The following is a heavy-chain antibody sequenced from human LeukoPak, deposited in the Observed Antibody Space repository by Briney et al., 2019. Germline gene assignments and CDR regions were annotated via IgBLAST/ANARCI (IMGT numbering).Heavy chain of an antibody. CDR2: ISGSGGNT. CDR3: AKDSATYGRFDY. Sequence: KTGGSLRLSCAASGFTFSSYGMSWVRQAPGKGLEWVSAISGSGGNTYYADPVKGRFSISRDNSKNTLCLQMNSLRAEDTAVYFCAKDSATYGRFDYWGQGSLVTVSS. J-gene: IGHJ4*02. CDR1: GFTFSSYG. V-gene: IGHV3-23*01. D-gene: IGHD3-10*01.